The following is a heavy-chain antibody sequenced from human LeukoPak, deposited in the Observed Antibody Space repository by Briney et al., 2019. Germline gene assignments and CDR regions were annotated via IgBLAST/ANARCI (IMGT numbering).Heavy chain of an antibody. CDR2: IVVGSGNT. Sequence: SVKVSCKASGFTFTSSAMQWVRQARGQRLEWIGWIVVGSGNTNYAQKFQERVTITRDMSTSTAYMELSSLRSEDTAVYYCAADMRHDSSGYYYDLGNYWGQGTLVTVSS. V-gene: IGHV1-58*02. CDR3: AADMRHDSSGYYYDLGNY. CDR1: GFTFTSSA. J-gene: IGHJ4*02. D-gene: IGHD3-22*01.